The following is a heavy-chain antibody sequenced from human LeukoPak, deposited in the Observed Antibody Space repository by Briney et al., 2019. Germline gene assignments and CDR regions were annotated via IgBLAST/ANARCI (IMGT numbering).Heavy chain of an antibody. Sequence: GGSLRLSCAASGFTFSSYGMNWVRQAPGKGLEWVSGISGSGGNTYYADSVKGRFTISRDNSKNMLYLQMNSLRAEDTAVYYCATSRYYWGQGTLVIVFS. CDR2: ISGSGGNT. J-gene: IGHJ4*02. V-gene: IGHV3-23*01. CDR1: GFTFSSYG. CDR3: ATSRYY.